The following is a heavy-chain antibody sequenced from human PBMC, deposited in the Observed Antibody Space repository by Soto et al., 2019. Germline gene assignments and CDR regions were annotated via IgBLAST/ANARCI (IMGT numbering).Heavy chain of an antibody. CDR3: ARGKGMEENYYYYGLDI. V-gene: IGHV1-3*01. Sequence: ASVKVSCKASGYTFSTYAMHWVRQAPGQSLEWVGWINGGTGQTRYSQRFQDRVTITRDTSAKTTYMDLISLRSEDTAVYYCARGKGMEENYYYYGLDIWGQGTTVTVSS. CDR2: INGGTGQT. D-gene: IGHD1-1*01. CDR1: GYTFSTYA. J-gene: IGHJ6*02.